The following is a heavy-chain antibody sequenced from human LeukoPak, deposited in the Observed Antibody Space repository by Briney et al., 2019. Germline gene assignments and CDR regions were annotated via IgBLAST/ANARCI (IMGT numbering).Heavy chain of an antibody. D-gene: IGHD5-24*01. V-gene: IGHV1-3*01. CDR1: GYTFSTYI. CDR2: INAANGDT. J-gene: IGHJ4*02. Sequence: GAIVKVSCKASGYTFSTYIVHWVRQAPGQRLEWMGCINAANGDTKYSQKFQGRVTITRDTSASTAYVEMSGLRSEDTAVYFCAREIDRDDYNRFFDYWGQGTLVTVSS. CDR3: AREIDRDDYNRFFDY.